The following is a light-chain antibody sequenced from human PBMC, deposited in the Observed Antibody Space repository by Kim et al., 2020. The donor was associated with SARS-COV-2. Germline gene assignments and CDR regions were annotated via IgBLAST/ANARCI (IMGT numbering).Light chain of an antibody. Sequence: LSPGERATLSGRASQSVSSYLAWYQQKPGQAPRLLIYDTSNRATGIPARFSGSGSGTDFTLTISSLEPEDFAVYHCQQRTNWVWTFGQGTKVEIK. V-gene: IGKV3-11*01. CDR3: QQRTNWVWT. CDR1: QSVSSY. CDR2: DTS. J-gene: IGKJ1*01.